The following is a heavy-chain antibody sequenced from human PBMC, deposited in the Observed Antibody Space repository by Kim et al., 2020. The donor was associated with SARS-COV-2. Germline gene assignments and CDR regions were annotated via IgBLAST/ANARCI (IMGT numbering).Heavy chain of an antibody. D-gene: IGHD5-12*01. V-gene: IGHV4-59*09. CDR3: ARGGYSGYDFTY. J-gene: IGHJ4*02. Sequence: TYNPSLKSRVTISVDTSKNQFSLKLSSVTAADTAVYYCARGGYSGYDFTYWGQGTLVTVSS.